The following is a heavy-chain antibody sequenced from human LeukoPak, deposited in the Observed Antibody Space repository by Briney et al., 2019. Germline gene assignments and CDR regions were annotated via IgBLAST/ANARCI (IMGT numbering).Heavy chain of an antibody. D-gene: IGHD2-15*01. Sequence: AGGSLRLSCAASGFTFSDHHMDWVRQAPGKGLEWVGRSRNKVNSYTTEYAASVKGRFTFFRDDSKNSLYLQMNSLKTEDTAVYYCSCLGYWGQGTLVTVSS. J-gene: IGHJ4*02. CDR3: SCLGY. CDR1: GFTFSDHH. CDR2: SRNKVNSYTT. V-gene: IGHV3-72*01.